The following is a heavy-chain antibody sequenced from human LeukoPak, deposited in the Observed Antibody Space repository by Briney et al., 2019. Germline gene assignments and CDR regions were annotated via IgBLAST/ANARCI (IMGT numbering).Heavy chain of an antibody. J-gene: IGHJ5*02. Sequence: SETLSLTCTVSGGSISSYYWSWIRQPPGKGLEWIGYIYHSGSTNYNPSLKSRVTISVDTSKNQFSLKLISVTAADTAVYYCARALRQQLVTGWFDPWGQGTLVTVSS. V-gene: IGHV4-59*01. CDR2: IYHSGST. D-gene: IGHD6-13*01. CDR1: GGSISSYY. CDR3: ARALRQQLVTGWFDP.